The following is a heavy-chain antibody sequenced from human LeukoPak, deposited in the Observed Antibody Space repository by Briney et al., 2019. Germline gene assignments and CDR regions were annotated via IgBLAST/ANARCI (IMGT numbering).Heavy chain of an antibody. CDR1: GFTFSSYE. Sequence: GGSLRLSCAASGFTFSSYEMNWVRQAPGKGLEWVSYISSSGSTIYYADSVKGRFTISRDNAKNSLYLQMNSLRAEDTPVFACARGDCSGGSCSIDYWGQGTLVTVSS. CDR3: ARGDCSGGSCSIDY. D-gene: IGHD2-15*01. CDR2: ISSSGSTI. J-gene: IGHJ4*02. V-gene: IGHV3-48*03.